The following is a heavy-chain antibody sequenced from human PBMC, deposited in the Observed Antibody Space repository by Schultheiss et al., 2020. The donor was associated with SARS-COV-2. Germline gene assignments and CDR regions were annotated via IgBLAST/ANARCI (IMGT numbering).Heavy chain of an antibody. CDR1: GGSFSGYY. J-gene: IGHJ3*02. Sequence: SETLSLTCAVYGGSFSGYYWSWIRQPPGKGLEWIGEINHSGSTNYNPSLKSRVTISVDTSKNQFSLKLSSVTAADTAVYYCARDGIAARPRAFDIWGQGTMVTVSS. D-gene: IGHD6-6*01. V-gene: IGHV4-34*01. CDR3: ARDGIAARPRAFDI. CDR2: INHSGST.